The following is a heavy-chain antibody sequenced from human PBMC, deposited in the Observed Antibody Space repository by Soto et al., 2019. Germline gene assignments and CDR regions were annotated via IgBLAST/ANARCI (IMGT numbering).Heavy chain of an antibody. CDR2: IWYDGSNK. V-gene: IGHV3-33*01. J-gene: IGHJ5*02. Sequence: GGSLRLSCAASGFTFSSYGMHWVRQAPGKGLEWVAVIWYDGSNKYYADSVKGRFTISRDNSKNTLYLQMNSLRAEDTAVYYCARDGFNCSSTSCYDWFDPWGQGTLVTVS. CDR3: ARDGFNCSSTSCYDWFDP. D-gene: IGHD2-2*01. CDR1: GFTFSSYG.